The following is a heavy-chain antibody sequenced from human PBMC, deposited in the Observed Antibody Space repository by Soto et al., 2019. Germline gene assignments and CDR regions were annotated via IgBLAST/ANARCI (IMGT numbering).Heavy chain of an antibody. D-gene: IGHD6-13*01. J-gene: IGHJ6*02. Sequence: PSETLSLTCTVSGGSISSSSYYWGWIRHPPGKGLEWIGSIYYSGSTYYNPSLKSRVTISVDTSKNQFSLKLSSVTAADTAVYYCAGPSIAAAGYYYYYYGMDVWGQGTTVT. CDR1: GGSISSSSYY. CDR2: IYYSGST. CDR3: AGPSIAAAGYYYYYYGMDV. V-gene: IGHV4-39*01.